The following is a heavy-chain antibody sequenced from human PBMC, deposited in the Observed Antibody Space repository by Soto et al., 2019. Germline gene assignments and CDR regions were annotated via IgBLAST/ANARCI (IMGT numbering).Heavy chain of an antibody. J-gene: IGHJ6*02. D-gene: IGHD5-18*01. CDR3: ARDSVGYRNYYYYCGMDV. CDR2: ISYDGSNK. Sequence: QVQLVESGGGVVQPGRSLRLSCAASGFTFSSYAMHWVRQAPGKGLEWVAVISYDGSNKYYADSVKGRFTISRDNSKNTLYLQMNSLRAEDTAVYYCARDSVGYRNYYYYCGMDVWGQGTTVTVSS. CDR1: GFTFSSYA. V-gene: IGHV3-30-3*01.